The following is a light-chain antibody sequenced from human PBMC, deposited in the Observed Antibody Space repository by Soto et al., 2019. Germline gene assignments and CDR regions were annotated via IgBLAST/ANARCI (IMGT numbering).Light chain of an antibody. CDR2: DAS. J-gene: IGKJ1*01. CDR1: QSISRW. Sequence: DIQMTQSPSTLSASVGDKVTITCRASQSISRWLAWYHQKPGKDPKLLIYDASSLVTGVPSRFRGSGSGTEFTLTISRLQPDDFATYYCQQYNSYSRTFGQGTKVDIK. V-gene: IGKV1-5*01. CDR3: QQYNSYSRT.